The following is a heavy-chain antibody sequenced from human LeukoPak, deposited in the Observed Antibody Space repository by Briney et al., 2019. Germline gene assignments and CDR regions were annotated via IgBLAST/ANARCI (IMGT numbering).Heavy chain of an antibody. D-gene: IGHD2-2*01. V-gene: IGHV3-20*04. CDR2: IDRNGDST. J-gene: IGHJ3*02. CDR3: ARDLGSAGYCSSTSCSTGAFDI. Sequence: PGGSLRLSCAASGFTFEDYGMSWVRQGPGKGLEWVSAIDRNGDSTGYADSVKGRFTISRDNAKNSLYLQMNSLRAEDTAVYYCARDLGSAGYCSSTSCSTGAFDIWGQGTMVTVSS. CDR1: GFTFEDYG.